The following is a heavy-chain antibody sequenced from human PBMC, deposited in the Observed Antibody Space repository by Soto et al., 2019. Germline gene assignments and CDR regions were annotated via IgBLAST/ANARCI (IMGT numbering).Heavy chain of an antibody. Sequence: ASVKVSCKASGYTFTSYGISWVRQAPGQGLEWMGWISAYNGNTNYAQKLQGRVTMTTDTSTSTAYMELRSLRSDDTAVYYCARRPGYGDYGYYYGMDVWGQGTTVTVSS. CDR2: ISAYNGNT. CDR1: GYTFTSYG. J-gene: IGHJ6*02. D-gene: IGHD4-17*01. V-gene: IGHV1-18*01. CDR3: ARRPGYGDYGYYYGMDV.